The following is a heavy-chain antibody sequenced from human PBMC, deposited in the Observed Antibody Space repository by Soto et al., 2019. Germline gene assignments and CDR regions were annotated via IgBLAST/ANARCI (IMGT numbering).Heavy chain of an antibody. CDR1: GDPITSYF. D-gene: IGHD3-9*01. V-gene: IGHV4-4*07. CDR2: MFPGGTT. J-gene: IGHJ4*02. Sequence: SETLSLTCTVSGDPITSYFWSWIRQPAGKGLEWIGHMFPGGTTSHNSSLKSRVSMSIDTSKNQFSLTLTSVTAADTAVYYCAKSITFDWLFFDYWGRGTLVTVSS. CDR3: AKSITFDWLFFDY.